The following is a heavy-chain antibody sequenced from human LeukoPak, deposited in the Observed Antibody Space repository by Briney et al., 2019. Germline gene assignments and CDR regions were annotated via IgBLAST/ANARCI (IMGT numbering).Heavy chain of an antibody. CDR1: GGSISSYY. D-gene: IGHD3-9*01. V-gene: IGHV4-59*12. CDR2: IYYSGST. Sequence: SETLSLTCTVSGGSISSYYWSWIRQPPGKGLEWIGYIYYSGSTNYNPSLKSRVTISVDTSKNQFSLKLSSVTAADTAVYYCAREYYDILTGYYKGHYFDYWGQGTLVTVSS. CDR3: AREYYDILTGYYKGHYFDY. J-gene: IGHJ4*02.